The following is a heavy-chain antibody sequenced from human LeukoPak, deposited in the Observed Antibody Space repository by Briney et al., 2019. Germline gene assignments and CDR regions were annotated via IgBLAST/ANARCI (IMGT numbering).Heavy chain of an antibody. D-gene: IGHD3-22*01. J-gene: IGHJ5*02. Sequence: GESLKISCKGSGYSFTSYWIGWVHQMPGKGLEWMGIIYPGDSDTRYSPSFQGQVTISADKSISTAYLQWSSLKASDTAMYYCARHTYYYDSSGYFRFDPWGQGTLVTVSS. CDR2: IYPGDSDT. V-gene: IGHV5-51*07. CDR1: GYSFTSYW. CDR3: ARHTYYYDSSGYFRFDP.